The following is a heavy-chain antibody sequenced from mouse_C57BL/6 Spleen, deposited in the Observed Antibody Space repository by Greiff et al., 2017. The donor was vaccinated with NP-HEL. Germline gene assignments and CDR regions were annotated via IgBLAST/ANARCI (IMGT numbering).Heavy chain of an antibody. CDR2: IYPGDGDT. J-gene: IGHJ4*01. CDR3: ARQPPSTVVAPYAMDY. Sequence: QVQLKESGAELVKPGASVKISCKASGYAFSSYWMNWVKQRPGKGLEWIGQIYPGDGDTNYNGKFKGKATLTADKSSSTAYMQLSSLTSEDSAVYFCARQPPSTVVAPYAMDYWGQGTSVTVSS. D-gene: IGHD1-1*01. CDR1: GYAFSSYW. V-gene: IGHV1-80*01.